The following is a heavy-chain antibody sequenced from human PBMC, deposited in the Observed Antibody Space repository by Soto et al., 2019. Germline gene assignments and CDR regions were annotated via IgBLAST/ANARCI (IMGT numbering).Heavy chain of an antibody. V-gene: IGHV4-59*01. Sequence: SETLSLTCTVSGGSISSYYWSWIRQPPGKGLEWIGYIYYSGSTNYNPSLKSRVTISVDTSKNQFSLKLSSVTAADTAVYYCARALIFYYDSSGYYSSGADYYCGVDVWGQGTTVTVSS. J-gene: IGHJ6*02. CDR3: ARALIFYYDSSGYYSSGADYYCGVDV. CDR2: IYYSGST. CDR1: GGSISSYY. D-gene: IGHD3-22*01.